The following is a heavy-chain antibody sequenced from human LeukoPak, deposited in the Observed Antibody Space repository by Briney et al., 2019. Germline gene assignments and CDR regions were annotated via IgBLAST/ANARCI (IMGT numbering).Heavy chain of an antibody. CDR1: GFTFSSYA. CDR2: ISGSGGST. CDR3: AKDRSRYCSSTSCLSAFDI. V-gene: IGHV3-23*01. J-gene: IGHJ3*02. Sequence: GGSLRLSCAASGFTFSSYAMSWVRQAPGKGLEWVSAISGSGGSTYYADSVKGRFTISRDNSKSTLYLQMNSLRAEDTAVYYCAKDRSRYCSSTSCLSAFDIWGQGTMVTVSS. D-gene: IGHD2-2*01.